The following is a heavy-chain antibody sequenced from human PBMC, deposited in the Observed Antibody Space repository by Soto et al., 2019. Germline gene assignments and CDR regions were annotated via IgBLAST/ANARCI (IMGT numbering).Heavy chain of an antibody. V-gene: IGHV3-30*04. CDR1: GFNFTYNA. CDR2: ISFNGRKK. Sequence: QEQLVESGGGVVRPGKSLRLSCEASGFNFTYNAMHWVRQAPGKGLEWVAVISFNGRKKFYARSVKGRFTISRDNSKHTLYLQIHNLRPGDTAVYYCARDWLRRDDILTPSWNFNLWGQGTLVTAS. J-gene: IGHJ2*01. D-gene: IGHD3-9*01. CDR3: ARDWLRRDDILTPSWNFNL.